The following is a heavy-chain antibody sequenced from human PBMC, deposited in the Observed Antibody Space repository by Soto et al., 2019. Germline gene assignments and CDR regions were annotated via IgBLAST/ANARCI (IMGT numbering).Heavy chain of an antibody. CDR3: ARLGYYDILTGAPFEY. J-gene: IGHJ4*02. D-gene: IGHD3-9*01. CDR2: IKQDGSEK. Sequence: EVQLVESGGGLVQPGGSLRLSCAASGFTFSSYWMSWVRQAPGKGLEWVANIKQDGSEKYYVDSVKGRFTISRDNAKTSLYLQMNSLRAEDTAVYYCARLGYYDILTGAPFEYWGKGTLVTVSS. V-gene: IGHV3-7*01. CDR1: GFTFSSYW.